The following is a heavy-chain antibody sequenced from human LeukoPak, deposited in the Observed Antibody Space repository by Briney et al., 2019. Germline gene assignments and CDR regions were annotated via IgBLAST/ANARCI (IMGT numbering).Heavy chain of an antibody. V-gene: IGHV3-48*03. CDR1: GFTLSSYE. J-gene: IGHJ4*02. Sequence: GGSLRLSCAASGFTLSSYEMNWVRQAPGKGLEWVSYISSSGSTIYYAGSVKGRFTISRDNAKNSLYLQMNSLRAEDTAVYYCARDQRAGDILTGYYIPQDFDYWGQGTLVTVSS. CDR3: ARDQRAGDILTGYYIPQDFDY. CDR2: ISSSGSTI. D-gene: IGHD3-9*01.